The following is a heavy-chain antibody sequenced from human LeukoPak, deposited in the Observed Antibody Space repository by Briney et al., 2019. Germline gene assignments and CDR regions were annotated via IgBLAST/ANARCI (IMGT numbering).Heavy chain of an antibody. V-gene: IGHV4-39*07. CDR3: ARGGGGSYFGNDAFDI. J-gene: IGHJ3*02. Sequence: RSETLSLTCTVSGGSISSSSYYWGWIRQPPGKGLEWIGSIYYSGSTYYNPSLKSRVTISVDTSKNQFSLKLNSVTAADTAVYYCARGGGGSYFGNDAFDIWGQGTMVTVSS. D-gene: IGHD1-26*01. CDR2: IYYSGST. CDR1: GGSISSSSYY.